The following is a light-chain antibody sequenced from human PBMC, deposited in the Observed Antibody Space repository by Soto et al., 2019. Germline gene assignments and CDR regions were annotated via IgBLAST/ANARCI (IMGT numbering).Light chain of an antibody. CDR2: DAS. V-gene: IGKV3-11*01. Sequence: DIVLTQSPATLSLSPGERATLSCRASQSVSSYLAWYQQKPGQAPRLLIYDASNRATGIPARFSDSGSGTDFTLTISSLEPEDFAVYYCQQRSSWPSFTFGPGTKVDIK. J-gene: IGKJ3*01. CDR3: QQRSSWPSFT. CDR1: QSVSSY.